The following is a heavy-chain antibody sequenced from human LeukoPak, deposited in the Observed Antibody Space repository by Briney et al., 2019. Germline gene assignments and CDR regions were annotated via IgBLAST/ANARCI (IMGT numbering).Heavy chain of an antibody. CDR3: ARERVGYSGYVGYFDY. Sequence: SQTLSLTCAISGDSVSSNSAAWNWIRPSPSRGLEWLGRTYYRSKWYNDYAVSVKSRITINPDTSKNQFSLQLNSVTPEDTAAYYCARERVGYSGYVGYFDYWGQGTLVTVSS. V-gene: IGHV6-1*01. D-gene: IGHD5-12*01. J-gene: IGHJ4*02. CDR2: TYYRSKWYN. CDR1: GDSVSSNSAA.